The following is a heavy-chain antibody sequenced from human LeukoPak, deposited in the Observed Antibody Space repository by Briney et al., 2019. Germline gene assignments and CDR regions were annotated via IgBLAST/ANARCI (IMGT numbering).Heavy chain of an antibody. V-gene: IGHV1-18*01. J-gene: IGHJ4*02. D-gene: IGHD3-22*01. CDR1: GYTFTSYG. CDR3: ARAEDSSGYVGFDY. Sequence: ASVKVSCKASGYTFTSYGISWVRQAPGQELEWMGWISAYNGNTNYAQKLQGRVTMTTDTSTSTAYMELRSLRSDDTAVYYCARAEDSSGYVGFDYWGQGTLVTVSS. CDR2: ISAYNGNT.